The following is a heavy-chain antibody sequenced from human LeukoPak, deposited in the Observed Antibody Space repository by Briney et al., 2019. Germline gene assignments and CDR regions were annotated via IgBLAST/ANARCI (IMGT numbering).Heavy chain of an antibody. CDR2: IWYDGSNK. J-gene: IGHJ6*02. CDR3: ARDYGPLYGSGSYDYYGMDV. V-gene: IGHV3-33*01. D-gene: IGHD3-10*01. CDR1: GFTFSSYG. Sequence: GGSLRLSCAASGFTFSSYGMHWVRQAPGKGLEWVAVIWYDGSNKYYADSVKGRFTISRDNSKNTLYLQMNSLRAEDTAVYYCARDYGPLYGSGSYDYYGMDVWGQGTTVTVSS.